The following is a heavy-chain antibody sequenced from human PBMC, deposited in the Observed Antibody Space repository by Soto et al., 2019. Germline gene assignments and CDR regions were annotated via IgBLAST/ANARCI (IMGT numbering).Heavy chain of an antibody. D-gene: IGHD3-3*02. CDR1: GVSISSGDYY. J-gene: IGHJ5*02. CDR3: AREREGIGRFDP. CDR2: IYYSGST. V-gene: IGHV4-30-4*01. Sequence: PSETLSLTCTVSGVSISSGDYYWSWIRQPPGKGLEWIGYIYYSGSTYYNPSLKSRVTISVDTSKNQFSLKLSSVTAADTAVYYCAREREGIGRFDPWGQGTLVTVSS.